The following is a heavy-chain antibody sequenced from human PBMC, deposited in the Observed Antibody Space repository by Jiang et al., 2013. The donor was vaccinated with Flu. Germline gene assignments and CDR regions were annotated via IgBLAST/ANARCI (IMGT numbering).Heavy chain of an antibody. V-gene: IGHV1-2*02. CDR1: GYTFTGYY. D-gene: IGHD6-13*01. J-gene: IGHJ5*02. Sequence: SGAEVKKPGASVKVSCKASGYTFTGYYMHWVRQAPGQGLEWMGWINPNSGGTNYAQKFQGRVTMTRDTSISTAYMELSRLRSDDTAVYYCARAEWGIADPNGWFDPGAREPWSPSPQ. CDR2: INPNSGGT. CDR3: ARAEWGIADPNGWFDP.